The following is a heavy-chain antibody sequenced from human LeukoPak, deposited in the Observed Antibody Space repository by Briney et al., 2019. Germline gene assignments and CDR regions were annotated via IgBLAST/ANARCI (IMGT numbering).Heavy chain of an antibody. CDR3: AKLRAAAAGVY. V-gene: IGHV3-21*04. J-gene: IGHJ4*02. CDR1: GFSFSRHS. D-gene: IGHD6-13*01. Sequence: GGSLRLSCVASGFSFSRHSMNWVRQAPGKGLEWVSSISSGSAYIYYADSVKGRFTISRDNAKNSLYLQMNTLRAEDSAVYYCAKLRAAAAGVYWGQGTLVTVSS. CDR2: ISSGSAYI.